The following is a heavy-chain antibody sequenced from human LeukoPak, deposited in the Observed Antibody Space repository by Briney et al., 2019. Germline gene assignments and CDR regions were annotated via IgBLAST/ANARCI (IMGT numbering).Heavy chain of an antibody. CDR3: AKDRGIAVAGFDY. D-gene: IGHD6-19*01. Sequence: SGGSLRLSCAASGFTFNNFGMTWVRQAPGKGLEWVSSISVSGNKTLYADSVRGRFLASRDNSRNTLYLQLHSLRAEDTALYYCAKDRGIAVAGFDYWGQGTLVTVSS. V-gene: IGHV3-23*01. J-gene: IGHJ4*02. CDR1: GFTFNNFG. CDR2: ISVSGNKT.